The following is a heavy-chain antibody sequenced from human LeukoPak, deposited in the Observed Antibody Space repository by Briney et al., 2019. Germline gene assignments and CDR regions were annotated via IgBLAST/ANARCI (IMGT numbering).Heavy chain of an antibody. CDR3: ARVRGGYHFDY. CDR1: GLTVSSNY. V-gene: IGHV3-53*01. D-gene: IGHD5-12*01. J-gene: IGHJ4*02. CDR2: IYSGGST. Sequence: PGGSLRLSCAASGLTVSSNYMSWVRQAPGKGLEWVSVIYSGGSTYYADSVKGRFTISRDNSKNTLYLQMNSLRAEDTAVYYCARVRGGYHFDYWGQGTLVTVSS.